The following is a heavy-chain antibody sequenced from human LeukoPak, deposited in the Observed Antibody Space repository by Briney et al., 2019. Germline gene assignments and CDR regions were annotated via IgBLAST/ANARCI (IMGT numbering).Heavy chain of an antibody. CDR1: GGSISSYY. CDR3: ARDTWAMAKILDY. J-gene: IGHJ4*02. V-gene: IGHV4-59*01. CDR2: IYYSGGT. Sequence: SETLSLTCTVSGGSISSYYWSWIRQPPGKGLEWIGYIYYSGGTNYNPSLKSRVTISVDTSKNQFSLKLSSVTAADTAVYYCARDTWAMAKILDYWGQGTLVTVSS. D-gene: IGHD5-24*01.